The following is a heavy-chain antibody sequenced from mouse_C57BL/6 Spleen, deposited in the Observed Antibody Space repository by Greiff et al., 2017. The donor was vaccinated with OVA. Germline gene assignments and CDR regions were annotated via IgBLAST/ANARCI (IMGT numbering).Heavy chain of an antibody. V-gene: IGHV2-2*01. CDR3: ARNPDWDVSYWYFDV. D-gene: IGHD4-1*01. J-gene: IGHJ1*03. CDR1: GFSLTSCG. Sequence: VQLQQSGPGLVQPSQSLSITCTVSGFSLTSCGVHWVRQSPGKGLEWLGVIWSGGSTDYNAAFISRLSISKDNSKSKVFFKMNSLQADDTAIYYCARNPDWDVSYWYFDVWGTGTTVTVSS. CDR2: IWSGGST.